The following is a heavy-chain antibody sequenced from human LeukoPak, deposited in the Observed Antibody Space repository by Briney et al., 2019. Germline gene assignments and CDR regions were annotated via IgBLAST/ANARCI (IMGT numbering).Heavy chain of an antibody. CDR1: GFTFSDSA. Sequence: GGSPRLSCAASGFTFSDSAMHWVRQAPGKGLEWVGRMRSEANSYATAYAASVKGRFTISRDDLKNTAYLQMNSLKTEDTAVYYCTRRVPATKWFDPWGQGTLVTVSS. V-gene: IGHV3-73*01. CDR3: TRRVPATKWFDP. J-gene: IGHJ5*02. CDR2: MRSEANSYAT. D-gene: IGHD2-2*01.